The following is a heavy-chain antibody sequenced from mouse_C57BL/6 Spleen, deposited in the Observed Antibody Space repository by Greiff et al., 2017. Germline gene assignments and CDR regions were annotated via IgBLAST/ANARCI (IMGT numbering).Heavy chain of an antibody. Sequence: VQLQQPGAELVKPGASVKLSCKASGYTFTSYWMHWVKQRPGQGLEWIGMIHPNSGSTNYNEKFKSKDTLTVDKSSSTAYMQLSSLTSEDSAVYYCASITTVVYYAMDYWGQGTSVTVSS. D-gene: IGHD1-1*01. J-gene: IGHJ4*01. CDR2: IHPNSGST. V-gene: IGHV1-64*01. CDR1: GYTFTSYW. CDR3: ASITTVVYYAMDY.